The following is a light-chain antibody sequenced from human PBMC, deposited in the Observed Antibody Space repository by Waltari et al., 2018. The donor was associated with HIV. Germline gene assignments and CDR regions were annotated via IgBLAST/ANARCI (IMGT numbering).Light chain of an antibody. V-gene: IGLV2-23*02. Sequence: QSALTQPASVSGSPGQSIPISCTGTSSDVGSYNLVSWYQQYPGKVPKLMIYEVTKRPSGVSNRFSGSKSGNTASLTISGLQAEDEADYYCCSYAGSRTYVFGTGTKVPVL. CDR2: EVT. CDR1: SSDVGSYNL. J-gene: IGLJ1*01. CDR3: CSYAGSRTYV.